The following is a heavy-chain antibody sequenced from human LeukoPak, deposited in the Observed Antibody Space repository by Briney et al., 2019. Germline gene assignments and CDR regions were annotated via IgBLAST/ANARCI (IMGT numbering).Heavy chain of an antibody. CDR3: ARDRTDFWSGYDC. CDR2: ILFVGSTF. J-gene: IGHJ4*02. CDR1: GFTFSSYE. D-gene: IGHD3-3*01. V-gene: IGHV3-48*03. Sequence: GGSLRLSCVASGFTFSSYEMNWVRQAPGKGVERLSYILFVGSTFYYPSSVNRRFTISRHNANTSLYLQMNTLRADDTAVYYCARDRTDFWSGYDCWGQGTLVTVSS.